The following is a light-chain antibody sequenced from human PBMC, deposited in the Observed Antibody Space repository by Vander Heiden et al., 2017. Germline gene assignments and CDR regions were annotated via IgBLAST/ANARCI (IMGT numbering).Light chain of an antibody. CDR3: QQEDNLLLT. Sequence: DIQMTQSPSSLSASVGDRVTITCQASQDIRNHLNWYQQKPGKAPKLLIYDASNLETGVPSRFSGSGSGTDFTFTISSLQPEDIATYYCQQEDNLLLTFGHGTKVDIK. J-gene: IGKJ3*01. CDR1: QDIRNH. CDR2: DAS. V-gene: IGKV1-33*01.